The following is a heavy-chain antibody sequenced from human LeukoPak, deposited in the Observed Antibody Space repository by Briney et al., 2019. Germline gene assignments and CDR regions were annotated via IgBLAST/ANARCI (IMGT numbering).Heavy chain of an antibody. CDR3: GRLSSGGDY. CDR1: GFTFSTYT. CDR2: ISGSGGST. J-gene: IGHJ4*02. V-gene: IGHV3-23*01. D-gene: IGHD1-26*01. Sequence: GRSLRIYYAASGFTFSTYTMSWVRQAPAKGLEWLSAISGSGGSTYYADSVKGRFTISRDNSKNTMSLQMNSLRAEDTAVYYCGRLSSGGDYWGQGTLVTVSS.